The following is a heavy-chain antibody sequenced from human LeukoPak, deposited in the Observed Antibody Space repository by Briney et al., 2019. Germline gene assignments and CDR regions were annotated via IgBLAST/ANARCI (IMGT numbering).Heavy chain of an antibody. D-gene: IGHD6-19*01. CDR3: ARVKVAGSSIFDY. CDR2: ISSSSSYI. CDR1: GFTFSSYS. Sequence: GGSLGLSCAASGFTFSSYSMNWVRQAPGKGLEWVSSISSSSSYIYYADSVKGRFTISRDNAKNSLYLQMNSLRAEDTAVYYCARVKVAGSSIFDYWGQGTLVTVSS. V-gene: IGHV3-21*01. J-gene: IGHJ4*02.